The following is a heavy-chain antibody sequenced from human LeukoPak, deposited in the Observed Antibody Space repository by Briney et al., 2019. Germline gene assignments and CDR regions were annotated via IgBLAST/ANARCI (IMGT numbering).Heavy chain of an antibody. D-gene: IGHD3-10*01. CDR1: GYTFTGYY. V-gene: IGHV1-2*02. Sequence: ASVKVSCKASGYTFTGYYMHWVRQAPGQGLEWMGWINPNSGGTNYAQKFQGRVTMTRDTSISTAYMELSRLRSDDTAVYYCARDEELTMVRGADYWGQGTLVTVSS. CDR2: INPNSGGT. J-gene: IGHJ4*02. CDR3: ARDEELTMVRGADY.